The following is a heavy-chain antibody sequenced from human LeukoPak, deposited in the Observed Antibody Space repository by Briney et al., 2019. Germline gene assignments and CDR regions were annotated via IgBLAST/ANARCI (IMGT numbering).Heavy chain of an antibody. CDR2: ISESGDKT. CDR3: AKGSYSYGDY. V-gene: IGHV3-23*01. CDR1: GFTFSNYV. J-gene: IGHJ4*02. Sequence: GGSLRLSCAASGFTFSNYVLTWVRQAPGKGLECVSSISESGDKTYYADSVKGRFTISRDNSKNTLYLQMSSLRSEDTAVYYCAKGSYSYGDYWGQGTLVTVSS. D-gene: IGHD5-18*01.